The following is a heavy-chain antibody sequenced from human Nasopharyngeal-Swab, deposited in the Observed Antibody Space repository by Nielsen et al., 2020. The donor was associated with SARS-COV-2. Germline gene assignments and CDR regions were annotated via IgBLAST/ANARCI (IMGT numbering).Heavy chain of an antibody. CDR3: ARSGLRFLGRNWFDP. CDR1: GGPVTDYY. J-gene: IGHJ5*02. V-gene: IGHV4-59*02. D-gene: IGHD3-3*01. Sequence: SQTLSLTCTVSGGPVTDYYWSWIRQPPGKGLELIGYIFFNGTTNYNPSLRSRLTISVDTSKNQFSLSLTSVTAADTATYYCARSGLRFLGRNWFDPWGQGTLVTVSS. CDR2: IFFNGTT.